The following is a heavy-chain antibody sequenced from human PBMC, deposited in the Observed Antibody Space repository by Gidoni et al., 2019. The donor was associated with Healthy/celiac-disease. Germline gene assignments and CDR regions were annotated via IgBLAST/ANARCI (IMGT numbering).Heavy chain of an antibody. J-gene: IGHJ5*02. Sequence: QVQLQQWGAGLLKPSETLSLTCAVYGGSFSGYYWSWIRQPPGKGLEWIGEINHSGSTNYNPSLKSRVTISVDTSKNQFSLKLSSVTAADTAVYYCARGDRGRAIGAGTTWGQGTLVTVSS. CDR1: GGSFSGYY. D-gene: IGHD6-13*01. V-gene: IGHV4-34*01. CDR2: INHSGST. CDR3: ARGDRGRAIGAGTT.